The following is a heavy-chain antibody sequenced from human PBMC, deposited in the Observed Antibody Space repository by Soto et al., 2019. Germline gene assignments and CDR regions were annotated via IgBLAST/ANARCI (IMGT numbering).Heavy chain of an antibody. CDR3: ALGTEKFDP. V-gene: IGHV2-5*02. CDR2: IYWDDDK. Sequence: QITLKESGPTVVKPTQTLTLTCTFSGFSLSSSGVGVGWIRQPPGKALEWLALIYWDDDKRYSPSLKSRLTITKDTSKKQVVLTMTNMDPVDTATYYCALGTEKFDPWGQGTLVTVSS. J-gene: IGHJ5*02. CDR1: GFSLSSSGVG. D-gene: IGHD3-10*01.